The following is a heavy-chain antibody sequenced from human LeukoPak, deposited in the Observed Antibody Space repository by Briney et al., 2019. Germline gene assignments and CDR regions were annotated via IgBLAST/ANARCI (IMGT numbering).Heavy chain of an antibody. J-gene: IGHJ6*02. V-gene: IGHV4-39*07. CDR2: IYYSGST. CDR3: ARDVPAVTAISLYYYYGMDV. Sequence: SETLSLTCTVSGGSISSSSYYWGWIRQPPGKGLEWIGSIYYSGSTYYNPSLKSRVTISVDTSKNQFSLKLSSVTAADTAVYYCARDVPAVTAISLYYYYGMDVWGQGTTVTVSS. D-gene: IGHD2-21*02. CDR1: GGSISSSSYY.